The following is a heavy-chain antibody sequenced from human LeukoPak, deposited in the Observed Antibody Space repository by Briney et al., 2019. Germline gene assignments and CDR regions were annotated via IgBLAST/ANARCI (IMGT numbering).Heavy chain of an antibody. CDR3: ARDENCSGGSCYSGFDY. CDR2: INPSGGST. J-gene: IGHJ4*02. V-gene: IGHV1-46*01. CDR1: GYTFTSYG. D-gene: IGHD2-15*01. Sequence: ASVKVSCKASGYTFTSYGISWVRQAPGQGLEWMGIINPSGGSTSYAQKFQGRVTMTSDTSTSTVYMELSSLRSEDTAVYYCARDENCSGGSCYSGFDYWGQGTLVTVSS.